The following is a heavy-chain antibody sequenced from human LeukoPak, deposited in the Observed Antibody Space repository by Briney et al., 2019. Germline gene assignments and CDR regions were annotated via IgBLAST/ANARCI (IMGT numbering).Heavy chain of an antibody. J-gene: IGHJ4*02. CDR2: ISSNGGST. D-gene: IGHD3-22*01. CDR3: AKVGNDYYDSSGYYYAELDY. Sequence: GGSLRLSCAASGFTFSSYAMHWVRQAPGKGLEYVSAISSNGGSTYYANSVKGRFTISRDNSKNTLYLQMGSLRAEDTAVYYCAKVGNDYYDSSGYYYAELDYWGQGTLVTVSS. CDR1: GFTFSSYA. V-gene: IGHV3-64*01.